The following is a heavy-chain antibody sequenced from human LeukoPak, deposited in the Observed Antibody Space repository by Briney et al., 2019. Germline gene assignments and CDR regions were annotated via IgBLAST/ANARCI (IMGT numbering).Heavy chain of an antibody. CDR1: GASISSTTYY. Sequence: SETLSLTCTVSGASISSTTYYWSWIRQPPGKGLEWIGEINHSGSTNYNPSLKSRVTISVDTSKNQFSLKLSSVTAADTAVYYCARPQYSGSYHFPFDYWGQGTLVTVSS. V-gene: IGHV4-39*07. CDR3: ARPQYSGSYHFPFDY. D-gene: IGHD1-26*01. CDR2: INHSGST. J-gene: IGHJ4*02.